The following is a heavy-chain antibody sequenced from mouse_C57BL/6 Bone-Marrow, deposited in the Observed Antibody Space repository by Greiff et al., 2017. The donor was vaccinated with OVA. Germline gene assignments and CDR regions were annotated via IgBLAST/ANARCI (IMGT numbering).Heavy chain of an antibody. Sequence: VQLKESGPGLVKPSQSLSLTCSVTGYSITSGYYWNWIRQFPGNKLEWMGYISYDGSNNYNPSLKNRISITRDTSKNQFFLKLNSVTTEDTATYYCARVNWDLFAYWGQGTLVTVSA. CDR1: GYSITSGYY. CDR2: ISYDGSN. CDR3: ARVNWDLFAY. J-gene: IGHJ3*01. D-gene: IGHD4-1*01. V-gene: IGHV3-6*01.